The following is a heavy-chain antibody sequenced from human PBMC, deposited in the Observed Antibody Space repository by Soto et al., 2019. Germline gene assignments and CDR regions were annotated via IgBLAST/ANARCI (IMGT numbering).Heavy chain of an antibody. Sequence: QVQLVESGGGVVQPGRSLRISCAASGFTFSSYVMHWVRQAPGKGLERVAVISYDGTNKYYADSVKGRFTICRDNSKNTLYLQMNSLRVEDTAVYYCAKERSTYNDYWGQGTLVTVSS. CDR3: AKERSTYNDY. D-gene: IGHD1-20*01. V-gene: IGHV3-30*18. CDR2: ISYDGTNK. J-gene: IGHJ4*02. CDR1: GFTFSSYV.